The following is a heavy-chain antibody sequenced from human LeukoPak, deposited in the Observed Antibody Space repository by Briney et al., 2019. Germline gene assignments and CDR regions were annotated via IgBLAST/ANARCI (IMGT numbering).Heavy chain of an antibody. J-gene: IGHJ6*04. V-gene: IGHV4-59*01. Sequence: PSETLSLTFTFSGGSLSSYYWSWIRHPPGHGLQCIGYIYYSGSTNYNPSLKSRVTISVDTSKNQFSLKLSSVTAADTAVYYFAQETAYDIKSWYYYGMDVWGKGTTVTVSS. CDR3: AQETAYDIKSWYYYGMDV. D-gene: IGHD3-9*01. CDR1: GGSLSSYY. CDR2: IYYSGST.